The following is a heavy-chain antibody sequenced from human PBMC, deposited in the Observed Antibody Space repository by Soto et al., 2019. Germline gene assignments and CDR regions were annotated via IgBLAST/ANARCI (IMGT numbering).Heavy chain of an antibody. Sequence: SETLSLTCTVSGGSISSSSYYWGWIRQPPGKGLEWIGSIYYSGSTYYNPSLKSRVTISVDTSKNQFSLKLSSVTAADTAVYYCARWYYYGSGSYYGFDYWGQGTLVTVS. CDR1: GGSISSSSYY. D-gene: IGHD3-10*01. V-gene: IGHV4-39*01. CDR2: IYYSGST. J-gene: IGHJ4*02. CDR3: ARWYYYGSGSYYGFDY.